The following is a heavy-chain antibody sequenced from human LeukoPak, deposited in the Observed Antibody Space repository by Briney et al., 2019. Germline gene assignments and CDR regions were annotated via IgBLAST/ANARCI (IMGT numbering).Heavy chain of an antibody. CDR3: ARGRNYDFWSGKVDAFDI. D-gene: IGHD3-3*01. Sequence: GGSLRLSCAASGFTFSSYAMSWVGRAQGRGLEWVSAISGGGGSTYYADSVKGRFTISRDNSKNTLYLQMNSLRAEDTAVYYCARGRNYDFWSGKVDAFDIWGQGTMVTVSS. CDR2: ISGGGGST. J-gene: IGHJ3*02. V-gene: IGHV3-23*01. CDR1: GFTFSSYA.